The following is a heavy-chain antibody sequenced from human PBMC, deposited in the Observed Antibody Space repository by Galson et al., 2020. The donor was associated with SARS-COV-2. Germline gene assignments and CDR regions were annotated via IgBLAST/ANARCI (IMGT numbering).Heavy chain of an antibody. V-gene: IGHV3-30-3*01. CDR2: ISYDGSNK. Sequence: GGSLRLSCAASGFTFSSYAMHWVRQAPGKGLEWVAVISYDGSNKYYADSVKGRFTISRDNSKNTLYLQMNSLRAEDTAVYYCARGMHGYNNFDYWGQGTLVTVSS. J-gene: IGHJ4*02. CDR3: ARGMHGYNNFDY. D-gene: IGHD5-12*01. CDR1: GFTFSSYA.